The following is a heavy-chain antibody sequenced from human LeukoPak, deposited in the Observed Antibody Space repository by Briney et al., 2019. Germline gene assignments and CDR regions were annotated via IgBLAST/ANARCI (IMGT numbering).Heavy chain of an antibody. D-gene: IGHD3-3*01. CDR2: ISGSGVTT. CDR1: GFTFSTYA. Sequence: GGSLRPSCAASGFTFSTYAMSWVRQAPGKGLEWVSVISGSGVTTYYADSVKGRFTISRDNSKNTLFLQMNSLRAEDTAVYYCAKARGNTYYDFWSGYLGWGQGTLVTVSS. V-gene: IGHV3-23*01. J-gene: IGHJ4*02. CDR3: AKARGNTYYDFWSGYLG.